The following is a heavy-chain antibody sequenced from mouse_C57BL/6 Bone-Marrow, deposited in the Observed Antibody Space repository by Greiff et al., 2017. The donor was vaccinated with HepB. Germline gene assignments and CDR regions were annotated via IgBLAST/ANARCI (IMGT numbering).Heavy chain of an antibody. D-gene: IGHD2-3*01. CDR2: ISNGGGST. CDR3: ARNDGYYVYAMDY. V-gene: IGHV5-12*01. Sequence: EVQVVESGGGLVQPGGSLKLSCAASGFTFSDYYMYWVRQTPEKRLEWVAYISNGGGSTYYPDTVKGRFTISRDNAKNTLYLQISRLKSEDTAMYYCARNDGYYVYAMDYWGQGTSVTVSS. J-gene: IGHJ4*01. CDR1: GFTFSDYY.